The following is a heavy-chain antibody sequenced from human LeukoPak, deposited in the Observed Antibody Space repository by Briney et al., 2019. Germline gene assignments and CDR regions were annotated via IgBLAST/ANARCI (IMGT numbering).Heavy chain of an antibody. CDR2: ISYDGSNK. J-gene: IGHJ6*02. CDR3: ARDSASVAYGMDV. CDR1: GFTFSSYA. V-gene: IGHV3-30-3*01. Sequence: GGSLRLSCAASGFTFSSYAMHWVRQAPGKGLEWVAVISYDGSNKYYADSVKGRFTISRDNSKNTLYLQMNSLRAEDTAVYYCARDSASVAYGMDVWGQGTTVTVSS. D-gene: IGHD6-19*01.